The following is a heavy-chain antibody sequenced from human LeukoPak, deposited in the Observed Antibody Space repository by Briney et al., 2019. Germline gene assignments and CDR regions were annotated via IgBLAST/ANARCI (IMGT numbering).Heavy chain of an antibody. Sequence: GGSLRLSCAASGFTFSSYGLHSVPQAPGKGLKWVSSISSSSSYIYYADSVKGRFTISRDNAKNSLYLQMNSLRAEDTAVYYCARDRRLYYYGSGIKTTWGQGTLVTVSS. CDR2: ISSSSSYI. CDR1: GFTFSSYG. J-gene: IGHJ4*02. CDR3: ARDRRLYYYGSGIKTT. V-gene: IGHV3-21*01. D-gene: IGHD3-10*01.